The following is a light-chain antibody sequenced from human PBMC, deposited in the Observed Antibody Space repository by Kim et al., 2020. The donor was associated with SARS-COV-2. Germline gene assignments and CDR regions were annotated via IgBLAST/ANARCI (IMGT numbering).Light chain of an antibody. CDR1: QSISSY. V-gene: IGKV1-39*01. Sequence: SVGDRVTITCRASQSISSYLNWYQQKPGKAPKLLIYAASSLQSGVSSRFSGSGSGTDFTLTISSLQPEDFASNYCQQSYSTPPRTFGQGTKVDIK. CDR2: AAS. CDR3: QQSYSTPPRT. J-gene: IGKJ1*01.